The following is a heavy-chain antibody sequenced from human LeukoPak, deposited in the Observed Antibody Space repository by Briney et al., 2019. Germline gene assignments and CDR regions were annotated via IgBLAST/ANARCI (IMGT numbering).Heavy chain of an antibody. CDR3: ARAPTYDSSGYYYDY. Sequence: GASVKVSFKTSGYTFTSYDINWVRQATGQGLEWMGWMNPNSGNTGYAQKFQGRVTMTRDTSISTAYMELSRLRSDDTAVYYCARAPTYDSSGYYYDYWGQGTLVTVSS. V-gene: IGHV1-8*02. CDR1: GYTFTSYD. CDR2: MNPNSGNT. D-gene: IGHD3-22*01. J-gene: IGHJ4*02.